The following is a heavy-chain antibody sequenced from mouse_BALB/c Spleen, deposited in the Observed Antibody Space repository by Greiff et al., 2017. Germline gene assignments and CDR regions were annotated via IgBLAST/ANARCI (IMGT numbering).Heavy chain of an antibody. D-gene: IGHD1-1*01. Sequence: QVQLQESGAELAGPGASVKMSCKASGYTFTSYRMHWVKQRPGQGLEWIGYINPRSGYTNYNQKFKDKATLTADKSSSTAYMQLSSLTSEDSAVYYCARFTTVVATPDYWGQGTTLTVSS. V-gene: IGHV1-4*01. CDR3: ARFTTVVATPDY. CDR2: INPRSGYT. CDR1: GYTFTSYR. J-gene: IGHJ2*01.